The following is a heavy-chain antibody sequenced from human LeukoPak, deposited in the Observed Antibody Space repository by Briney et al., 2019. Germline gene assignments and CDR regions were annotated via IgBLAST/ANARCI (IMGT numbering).Heavy chain of an antibody. Sequence: PSEALSLTCAVSGGSLSSGGQSWRWTRQPPGGGLGWLGYIYHRGSTYYNPSRKTRAPLPVDSPKTQFFLKLTSGTAAARPVFSCPRDHYECGGGSVDWLVPW. CDR3: PRDHYECGGGSVDWLVP. CDR2: IYHRGST. D-gene: IGHD2-15*01. J-gene: IGHJ5*02. CDR1: GGSLSSGGQS. V-gene: IGHV4-30-2*01.